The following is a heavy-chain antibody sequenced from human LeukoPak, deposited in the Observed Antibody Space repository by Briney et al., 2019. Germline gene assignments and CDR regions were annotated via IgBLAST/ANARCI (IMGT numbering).Heavy chain of an antibody. CDR2: IYYSGST. Sequence: SETLSLTCTVSGGSMSRSSYYWGWVRQPPGKGLEWIGSIYYSGSTYYNPSLKSRATISADTSKNQFSLKLSSVIASDTAVYYCASLTTVVTGTMVFDVWGQGTRVTVSS. D-gene: IGHD4-23*01. CDR3: ASLTTVVTGTMVFDV. CDR1: GGSMSRSSYY. J-gene: IGHJ3*01. V-gene: IGHV4-39*01.